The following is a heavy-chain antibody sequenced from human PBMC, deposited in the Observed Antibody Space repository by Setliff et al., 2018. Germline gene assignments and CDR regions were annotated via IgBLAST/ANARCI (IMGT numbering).Heavy chain of an antibody. CDR3: AHYDSPGSLVFEY. V-gene: IGHV2-5*02. CDR1: GFSLSTGVG. D-gene: IGHD3-22*01. J-gene: IGHJ4*02. Sequence: SGPTLVNPTQTLTLTCTFSGFSLSTGVGVGWFRQSPGKALEWLALIFWDDDQRYNSSLKNRLTITKDTSKSHVVLTMTNVGPVDSATYFCAHYDSPGSLVFEYWGQGTPVTVSS. CDR2: IFWDDDQ.